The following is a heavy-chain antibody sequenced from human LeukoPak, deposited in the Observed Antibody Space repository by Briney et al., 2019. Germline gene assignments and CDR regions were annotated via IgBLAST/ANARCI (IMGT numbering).Heavy chain of an antibody. CDR1: GGSFSGYY. V-gene: IGHV4-34*01. CDR2: INHSGST. J-gene: IGHJ4*02. CDR3: ARTVPRRSTEFDY. Sequence: KPSETLSLTCAVYGGSFSGYYWSWIRQPPGKGLEWIGEINHSGSTNYNPSLKSRVTISVDTSKNQFSLKLSSVTAADTAVYYCARTVPRRSTEFDYWGQGTLVTVSS. D-gene: IGHD2-15*01.